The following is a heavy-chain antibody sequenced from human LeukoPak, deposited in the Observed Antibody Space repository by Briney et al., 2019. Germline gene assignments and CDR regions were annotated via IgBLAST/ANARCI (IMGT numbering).Heavy chain of an antibody. D-gene: IGHD3-22*01. Sequence: GRSLRLSCAASGFTFSSYWMHWIRQAPGKGLVWVSRITSDGNNTSYADFVKGRFTISRDNAKNTLYLQMNSLRAEDTAVYYCARDRSLFYYDSRDSFWGQGTMVTVSS. CDR3: ARDRSLFYYDSRDSF. CDR2: ITSDGNNT. CDR1: GFTFSSYW. J-gene: IGHJ3*01. V-gene: IGHV3-74*01.